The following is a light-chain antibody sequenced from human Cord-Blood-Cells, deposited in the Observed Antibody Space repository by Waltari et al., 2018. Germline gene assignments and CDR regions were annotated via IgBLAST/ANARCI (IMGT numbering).Light chain of an antibody. J-gene: IGKJ1*01. CDR1: QSISSW. V-gene: IGKV1-5*03. Sequence: DIQMTQSPSTVSASVGDRVIITCRASQSISSWLAWYQQKPGKAPKLLIYNASSLESGVPSRFSGSGSGTEFTLTISSLQPDDFATYYCQQYNSYSPTLGQGTKVEIK. CDR3: QQYNSYSPT. CDR2: NAS.